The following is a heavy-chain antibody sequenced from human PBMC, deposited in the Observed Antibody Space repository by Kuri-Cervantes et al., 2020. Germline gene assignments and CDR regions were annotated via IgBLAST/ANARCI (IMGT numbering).Heavy chain of an antibody. Sequence: SETLSLTCTVPGGSISSYYWSWIRQPPGKALEWIGYMYFSGSTNYNPSLKSRVTISVDTSKNQVSLKLNSVTTADTAVYFCARVKSVDNFWSGRYFFDSWGQGTLVTVSS. CDR1: GGSISSYY. CDR3: ARVKSVDNFWSGRYFFDS. D-gene: IGHD3-3*01. V-gene: IGHV4-59*01. CDR2: MYFSGST. J-gene: IGHJ4*02.